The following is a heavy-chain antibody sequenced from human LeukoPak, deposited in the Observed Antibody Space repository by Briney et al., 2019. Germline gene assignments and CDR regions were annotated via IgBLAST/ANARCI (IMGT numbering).Heavy chain of an antibody. D-gene: IGHD3-10*01. CDR2: IYHSGST. CDR3: AREYYGSGSYYNDAFDI. CDR1: GGSISSSSYY. Sequence: SETLSLTCTVSGGSISSSSYYWGWIRQPPGKGLEWIGSIYHSGSTYYNPSLKSRVTISVDTSKNQFSLKLSSVTAADTAVYYCAREYYGSGSYYNDAFDIWGQGTMVTVSS. V-gene: IGHV4-39*07. J-gene: IGHJ3*02.